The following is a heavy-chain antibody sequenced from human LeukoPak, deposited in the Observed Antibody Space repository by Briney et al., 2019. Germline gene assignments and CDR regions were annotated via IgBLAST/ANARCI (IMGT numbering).Heavy chain of an antibody. CDR3: AKENTGAVRGVITWKERLGRYYYYGMDV. Sequence: TGGSLRLSCAASGFTFSSYAMSWVRQAPGKGLEWVSAISGGAGSTYYADSVKGRFTISRDNSRNTLYLQVNSLRAEDTAVYYCAKENTGAVRGVITWKERLGRYYYYGMDVWGQGTTVTVSS. CDR1: GFTFSSYA. V-gene: IGHV3-23*01. CDR2: ISGGAGST. D-gene: IGHD3-10*01. J-gene: IGHJ6*02.